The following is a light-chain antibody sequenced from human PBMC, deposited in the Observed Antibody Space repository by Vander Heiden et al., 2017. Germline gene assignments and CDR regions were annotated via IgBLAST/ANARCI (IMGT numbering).Light chain of an antibody. J-gene: IGKJ2*01. Sequence: DIQMTQSPSSLSASVGDRVTITCRASQSISSYLNWYQQKPGKAPKLLIYAASSLQSGVPSRFSGSGSGTDFTLTISSLQPEDFATYYCQQSYSTPMSTFRQWTKLELQ. CDR2: AAS. V-gene: IGKV1-39*01. CDR1: QSISSY. CDR3: QQSYSTPMST.